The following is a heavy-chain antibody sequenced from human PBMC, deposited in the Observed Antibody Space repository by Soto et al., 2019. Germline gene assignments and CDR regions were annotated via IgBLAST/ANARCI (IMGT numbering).Heavy chain of an antibody. D-gene: IGHD1-1*01. J-gene: IGHJ6*03. CDR2: INPSGGST. V-gene: IGHV1-46*01. CDR3: XXXXXXXXXNDGYYYMDV. CDR1: GYTFTSYY. Sequence: QVQLVQSGAEVKKPGASVKVSCKASGYTFTSYYMHWVRQAPGQGLEWMGIINPSGGSTSYAQKFQGRVTMTRDTSTSTVYMEXXXXXXXXXXXXYXXXXXXXXXXNDGYYYMDVWGKGTTVTVSS.